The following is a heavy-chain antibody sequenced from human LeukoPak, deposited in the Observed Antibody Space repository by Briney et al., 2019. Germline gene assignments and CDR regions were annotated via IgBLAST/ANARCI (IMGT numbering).Heavy chain of an antibody. V-gene: IGHV4-61*02. CDR2: IYLNESP. CDR1: GGSISSGTYY. J-gene: IGHJ6*02. Sequence: SETLSLTCTVSGGSISSGTYYWSWIRQPAGKGLEWIGRIYLNESPTYSPSHKSRVTISIDTSKNQFSLQLRSVTAADTAVYYCARGHYYYGMDVWGQGTTVIVSS. CDR3: ARGHYYYGMDV.